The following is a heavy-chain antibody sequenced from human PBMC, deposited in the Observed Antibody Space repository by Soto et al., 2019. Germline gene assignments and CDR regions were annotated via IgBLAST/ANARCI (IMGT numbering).Heavy chain of an antibody. Sequence: GGSLRLSCAASGFTFSNFAMSWVRQAPGKGLEWVATISGSGSNTYYAGSVKGRFTISRDNSKNMLYLQVNSLRAEDTAVYYCAKTYSSGWFDFDYWGQGTLVTVSS. D-gene: IGHD6-19*01. J-gene: IGHJ4*02. V-gene: IGHV3-23*01. CDR2: ISGSGSNT. CDR1: GFTFSNFA. CDR3: AKTYSSGWFDFDY.